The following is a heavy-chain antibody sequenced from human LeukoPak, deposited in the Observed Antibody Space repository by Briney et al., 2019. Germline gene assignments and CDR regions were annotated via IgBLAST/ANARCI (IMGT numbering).Heavy chain of an antibody. D-gene: IGHD2-21*02. CDR3: AKDVAGDPTIDY. CDR2: ISYDGNNK. V-gene: IGHV3-30*18. J-gene: IGHJ4*02. Sequence: GGSLRLSCAASGFTFSSCGMHWVRQAPGKGLEWVAVISYDGNNKYYADSVKGRFTISRDNSKNTLYLQMNSLRAEDTAVYYCAKDVAGDPTIDYWGQGTLVTVSS. CDR1: GFTFSSCG.